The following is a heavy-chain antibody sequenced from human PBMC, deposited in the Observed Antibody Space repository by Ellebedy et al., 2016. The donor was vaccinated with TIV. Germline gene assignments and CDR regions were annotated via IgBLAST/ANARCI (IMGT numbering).Heavy chain of an antibody. J-gene: IGHJ4*02. CDR1: GGSISSYY. CDR2: MYHSGNT. Sequence: MPSETLSLTCTVSGGSISSYYWSWIRQPPGKGLEWIGYMYHSGNTNYNPSLKSRVTISVDTSKTQFSLKMSSVTAADTAVYFCARGPKGSYFDSWGQGTLVTVSS. CDR3: ARGPKGSYFDS. V-gene: IGHV4-59*01.